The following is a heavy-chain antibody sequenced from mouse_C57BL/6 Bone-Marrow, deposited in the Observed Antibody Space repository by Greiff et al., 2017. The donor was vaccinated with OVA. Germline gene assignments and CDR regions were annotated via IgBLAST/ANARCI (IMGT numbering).Heavy chain of an antibody. CDR3: ARDTPYGNPPYWYFDV. J-gene: IGHJ1*03. CDR1: GFTFSDFY. Sequence: EVQLVESGGGLVQSGRSLRLSCATSGFTFSDFYMEWVRQAPGKGLEWIAASRNKANDYTTEYSASVKGRFIVSRDTSQSILYLQMNGLRAEDTAIYYCARDTPYGNPPYWYFDVWGTGTTVTVSS. V-gene: IGHV7-1*01. CDR2: SRNKANDYTT. D-gene: IGHD2-1*01.